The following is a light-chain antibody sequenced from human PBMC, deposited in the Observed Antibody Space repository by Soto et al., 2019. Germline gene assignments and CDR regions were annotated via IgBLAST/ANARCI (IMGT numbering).Light chain of an antibody. V-gene: IGKV1-6*01. J-gene: IGKJ1*01. CDR1: QGIRGD. CDR2: ATS. CDR3: QQSYNSPQT. Sequence: AIQMTQSPSSLSASLGDRVTITCRASQGIRGDLGWYQQKPGKAPKLLISATSTLQSGVPSRFSGRGSGTNFTLTISSLQPEDFATYSCQQSYNSPQTFGQGTKVEIK.